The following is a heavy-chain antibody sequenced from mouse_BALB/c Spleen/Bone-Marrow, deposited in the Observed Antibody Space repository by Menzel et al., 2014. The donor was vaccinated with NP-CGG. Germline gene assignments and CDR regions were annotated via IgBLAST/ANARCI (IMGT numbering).Heavy chain of an antibody. J-gene: IGHJ2*01. CDR2: INPSTGYT. CDR3: ARSPHYYDLDY. CDR1: GCTFSSYW. D-gene: IGHD1-2*01. V-gene: IGHV1-7*01. Sequence: VKLQESGAELAKPGASVKMSCKASGCTFSSYWMHWVKQRPGQGLEWIGYINPSTGYTEYNQKFKDKATLTADKSSSTAYMQLSSLTSEDSAVYYCARSPHYYDLDYRGQGTTLTVSS.